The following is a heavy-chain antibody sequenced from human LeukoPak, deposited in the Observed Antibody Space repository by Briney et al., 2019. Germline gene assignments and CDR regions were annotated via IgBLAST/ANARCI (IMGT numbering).Heavy chain of an antibody. CDR2: ISATGGST. CDR3: AKHAGVSSAWLSHFDY. CDR1: GFTFSNYA. D-gene: IGHD6-19*01. Sequence: GGSLRLSCAASGFTFSNYAMSWVRQAPGKGLEWVSGISATGGSTYYADSVKGQFAIPRDNSKNTLSLQMNNLRADDTAVYYCAKHAGVSSAWLSHFDYWGQGTLVTVSS. V-gene: IGHV3-23*01. J-gene: IGHJ4*02.